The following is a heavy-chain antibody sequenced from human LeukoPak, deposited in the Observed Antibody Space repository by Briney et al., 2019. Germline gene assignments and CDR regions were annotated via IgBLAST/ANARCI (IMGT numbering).Heavy chain of an antibody. J-gene: IGHJ4*02. CDR2: IGPSSNAI. Sequence: HPGGSLRLSCAASGFTFSTYSMTWVRQAPGKGLEWVAYIGPSSNAIYYSDSVKGRFTISRDNAKNSLYLQMISLRDGDTAIYYCARAAYASSPDSWGQGTLVTVSS. D-gene: IGHD6-13*01. CDR1: GFTFSTYS. CDR3: ARAAYASSPDS. V-gene: IGHV3-48*02.